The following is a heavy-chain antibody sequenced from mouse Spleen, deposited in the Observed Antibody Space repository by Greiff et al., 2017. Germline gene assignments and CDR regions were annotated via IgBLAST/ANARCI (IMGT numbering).Heavy chain of an antibody. Sequence: EVKLVESGGGLVKLGGSLKLSCAASGFTFSSYAMSWVRQTPEKRLEWVATISSGGGNTYYPDSVKGRFTISRDNAKNTLYLQMSSLKSEDTAMYYCAREFITTAYYFDYWGQGTTLTVSS. V-gene: IGHV5-9*04. CDR2: ISSGGGNT. CDR3: AREFITTAYYFDY. J-gene: IGHJ2*01. D-gene: IGHD1-2*01. CDR1: GFTFSSYA.